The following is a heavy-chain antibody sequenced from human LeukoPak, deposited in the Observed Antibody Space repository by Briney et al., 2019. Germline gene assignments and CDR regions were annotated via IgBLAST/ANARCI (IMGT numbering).Heavy chain of an antibody. Sequence: SETLSLTCTVSGGSISSYYWSWLRQPPGKGLEWIGYIYYSGSTNYNPSLKSLVTIPVVSSKDRFSLKLSSVTAADTAVYYCARGVTTFGVVTPRYYYYMDVWGKGTTVTVSS. V-gene: IGHV4-59*01. CDR1: GGSISSYY. J-gene: IGHJ6*03. CDR3: ARGVTTFGVVTPRYYYYMDV. D-gene: IGHD3-3*01. CDR2: IYYSGST.